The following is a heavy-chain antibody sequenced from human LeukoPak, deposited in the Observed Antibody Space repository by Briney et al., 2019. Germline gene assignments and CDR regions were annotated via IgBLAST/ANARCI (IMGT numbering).Heavy chain of an antibody. CDR3: ARESRFSSSWYDRQRYFDY. CDR2: IIPILGIA. J-gene: IGHJ4*02. Sequence: ASVKVSCKASGGTLSSYAISWVRQAPGQGLEWMGRIIPILGIANYAQKFQGRVTITADKSTSTAYMELSSLRSEGTAVYYCARESRFSSSWYDRQRYFDYWGQGTLVTVSS. CDR1: GGTLSSYA. D-gene: IGHD6-13*01. V-gene: IGHV1-69*04.